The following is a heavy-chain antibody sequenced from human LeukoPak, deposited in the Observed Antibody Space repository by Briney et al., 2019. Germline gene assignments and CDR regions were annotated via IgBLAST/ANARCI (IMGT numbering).Heavy chain of an antibody. CDR2: INPNSGGT. J-gene: IGHJ5*02. CDR3: ARDHDAVGATCWFDP. Sequence: ASVKVSCKASGYTFTGYYMHWVRQAPGQGLEWMGWINPNSGGTNYAQKFQGRVTMTRDTSISTAYMELSRLRSDDAAVYYCARDHDAVGATCWFDPWGQGTLVTVSS. CDR1: GYTFTGYY. D-gene: IGHD1-26*01. V-gene: IGHV1-2*02.